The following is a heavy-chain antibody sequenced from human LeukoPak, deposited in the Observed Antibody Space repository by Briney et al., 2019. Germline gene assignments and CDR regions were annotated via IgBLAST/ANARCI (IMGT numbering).Heavy chain of an antibody. D-gene: IGHD3-9*01. Sequence: SETLSLTCTVSGGSISSGGYYWSWIRQHPGKGLEWIGHIYYSGSTYYNPSLKSRVTISVDTSKNQFSLKLSSVTAADTAVYYCARVGYFDWLLDYWGQGTLVTVSS. CDR1: GGSISSGGYY. J-gene: IGHJ4*02. V-gene: IGHV4-31*03. CDR3: ARVGYFDWLLDY. CDR2: IYYSGST.